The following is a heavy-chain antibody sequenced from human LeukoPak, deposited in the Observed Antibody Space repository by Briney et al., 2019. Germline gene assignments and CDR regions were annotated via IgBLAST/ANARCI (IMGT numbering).Heavy chain of an antibody. J-gene: IGHJ4*02. D-gene: IGHD5-12*01. Sequence: ASVKVSCKASGYTFTGYYMHWVRQAPGQGLEWMGWINPNSGGTNYAQKFQGRVTMTRDTSISTAYMELSRLRSNDTAVYYCARSGYSGYDSGGYWGQGTLVTVSS. CDR3: ARSGYSGYDSGGY. CDR2: INPNSGGT. V-gene: IGHV1-2*02. CDR1: GYTFTGYY.